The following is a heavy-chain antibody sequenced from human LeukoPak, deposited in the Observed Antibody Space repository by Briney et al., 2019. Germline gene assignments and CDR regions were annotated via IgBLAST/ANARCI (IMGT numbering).Heavy chain of an antibody. Sequence: PSETLSLTCTVSGGSISSYYWSWIRQPAGKGLEWIGRIYTSGSTNYNPSLKSRVTMSVDTSKNQFSLKLSSVTAADTAVHYCARGYYDILTGYAYYFDYWGQGTLVTVSS. J-gene: IGHJ4*02. CDR2: IYTSGST. CDR3: ARGYYDILTGYAYYFDY. D-gene: IGHD3-9*01. CDR1: GGSISSYY. V-gene: IGHV4-4*07.